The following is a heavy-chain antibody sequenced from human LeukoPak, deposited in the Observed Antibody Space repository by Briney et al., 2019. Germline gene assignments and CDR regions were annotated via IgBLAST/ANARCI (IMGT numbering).Heavy chain of an antibody. CDR1: GGSLSGHF. Sequence: PSETLSLTCTVSGGSLSGHFWSWFRRPPGKGLENIGYIHSSGSTNYNPSYKSRVTVSLEMSKNQFSLSLSSVTAADTAVYYCARDPGDTDWYNFDFWGQGILVIVSS. CDR2: IHSSGST. J-gene: IGHJ4*02. V-gene: IGHV4-59*11. D-gene: IGHD3-9*01. CDR3: ARDPGDTDWYNFDF.